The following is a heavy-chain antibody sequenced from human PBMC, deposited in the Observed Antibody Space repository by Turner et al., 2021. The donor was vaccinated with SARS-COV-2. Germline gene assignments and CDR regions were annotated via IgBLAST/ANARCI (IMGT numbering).Heavy chain of an antibody. D-gene: IGHD3-10*01. Sequence: QVQLVESGGGVVKPGRSLRLSCGASGITFSSYGMHWVRQAPGKGLEWVALIWYDGSNKYYADSVKGRFTISRDNSKNTLYLQMNSLRAEDTAVYYCARDLFQDYGSGSYRLDYWGQGTLVTVSS. CDR1: GITFSSYG. CDR3: ARDLFQDYGSGSYRLDY. V-gene: IGHV3-33*01. CDR2: IWYDGSNK. J-gene: IGHJ4*02.